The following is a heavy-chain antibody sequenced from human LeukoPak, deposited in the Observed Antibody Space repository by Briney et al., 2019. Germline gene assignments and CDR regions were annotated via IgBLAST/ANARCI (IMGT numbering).Heavy chain of an antibody. J-gene: IGHJ6*02. D-gene: IGHD3-3*01. CDR2: IYSGGST. V-gene: IGHV3-66*01. CDR1: GFTVSSKY. Sequence: GGSLRLSCVDSGFTVSSKYMSWVRQAPGRGLEWVSFIYSGGSTFYADSVKGRSTISRDNSKNTVYLQMNSLRAEDTAVYYCARGSPDSPLDVWGQGTTVTVSS. CDR3: ARGSPDSPLDV.